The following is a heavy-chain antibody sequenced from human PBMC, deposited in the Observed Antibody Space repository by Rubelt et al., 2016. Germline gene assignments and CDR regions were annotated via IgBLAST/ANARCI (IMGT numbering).Heavy chain of an antibody. CDR1: GGSISSYY. J-gene: IGHJ4*02. CDR2: IYYSGST. Sequence: QVQLQESGPGLVKPSETLSLTCTVSGGSISSYYWSWIRQPPGKGLEWIGYIYYSGSTNYNPSLKSWVTSAVDTAKNQFSLKLSFVTAADTAVYYCARVKYDFWSGSYYYFDYWGQGTLVTVSS. CDR3: ARVKYDFWSGSYYYFDY. V-gene: IGHV4-59*01. D-gene: IGHD3-3*01.